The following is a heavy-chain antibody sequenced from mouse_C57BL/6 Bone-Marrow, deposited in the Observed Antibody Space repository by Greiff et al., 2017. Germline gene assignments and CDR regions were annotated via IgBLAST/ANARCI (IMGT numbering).Heavy chain of an antibody. CDR1: GYTFTSSW. CDR3: ARIGYRRPPDY. V-gene: IGHV1-61*01. CDR2: IYPSDSDT. Sequence: VQLQQSGAELVRPGSSVKLSCKASGYTFTSSWMDWVKQRPGQGLEWIGNIYPSDSDTHYNQKFKDKATLTADKYSSTAYLQLSSLTSEDSAVYYCARIGYRRPPDYWGQGTSVTVSS. J-gene: IGHJ4*01. D-gene: IGHD2-2*01.